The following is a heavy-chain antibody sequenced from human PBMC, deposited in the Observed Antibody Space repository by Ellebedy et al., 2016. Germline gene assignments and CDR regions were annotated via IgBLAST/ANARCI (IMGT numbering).Heavy chain of an antibody. CDR3: SRHTDYALDY. Sequence: GGSLRLSCAASGFTFSSYGMHWVRQAPGKGLECVANIKQDGSEKSYVDSVKGRFTISRDNAKNSLYLQMNSLRAEDTAVYYCSRHTDYALDYWGQGALVTVSS. D-gene: IGHD4-17*01. CDR1: GFTFSSYG. J-gene: IGHJ4*02. CDR2: IKQDGSEK. V-gene: IGHV3-7*01.